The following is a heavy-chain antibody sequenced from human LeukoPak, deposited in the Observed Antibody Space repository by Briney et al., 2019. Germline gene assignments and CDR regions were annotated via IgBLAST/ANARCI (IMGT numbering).Heavy chain of an antibody. CDR3: ARGPYCSGGSCYYRYLDY. Sequence: GGSLRLSCAASGFTFSSYSMNWVRQAPGKGLEWVSSISSSSSYIYYADSVKGRFTISRDNAKNSLYLQMNSLRAEDTAVYYCARGPYCSGGSCYYRYLDYWGQGTLVTVSS. CDR2: ISSSSSYI. D-gene: IGHD2-15*01. J-gene: IGHJ4*02. V-gene: IGHV3-21*03. CDR1: GFTFSSYS.